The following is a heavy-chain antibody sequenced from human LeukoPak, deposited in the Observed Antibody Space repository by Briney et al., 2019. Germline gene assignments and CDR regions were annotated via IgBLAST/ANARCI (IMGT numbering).Heavy chain of an antibody. D-gene: IGHD3-22*01. CDR1: GGSISSYY. Sequence: SETLSLTRTVSGGSISSYYWSWIRQPPGKGLEWIGYIYYSGSTNYNPSLKSRVTISVDTSKNQVSLKLSSVTAADTAVYYCAGYYDSFFHYWGQGTLVAVSS. J-gene: IGHJ4*02. CDR3: AGYYDSFFHY. CDR2: IYYSGST. V-gene: IGHV4-59*01.